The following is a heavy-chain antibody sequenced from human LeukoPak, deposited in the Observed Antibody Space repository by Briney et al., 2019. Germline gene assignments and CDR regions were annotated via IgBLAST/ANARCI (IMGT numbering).Heavy chain of an antibody. D-gene: IGHD6-19*01. CDR2: IYENGGTT. V-gene: IGHV3-20*04. J-gene: IGHJ4*02. CDR1: GFTFRSHA. CDR3: AKDNRRHYTSGPNPDSLH. Sequence: GGSLRLSCVGSGFTFRSHAMSWVRQAPEKGLEFVSGIYENGGTTYYADSVKGRFTISRDNAKNSLYLQMNSLRVEDTAFYYCAKDNRRHYTSGPNPDSLHWGQGALVTVSS.